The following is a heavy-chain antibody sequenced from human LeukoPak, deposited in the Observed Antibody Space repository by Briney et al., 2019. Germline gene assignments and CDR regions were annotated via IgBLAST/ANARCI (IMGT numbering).Heavy chain of an antibody. CDR1: GGTFSSSA. J-gene: IGHJ6*02. V-gene: IGHV1-69*04. D-gene: IGHD2-15*01. Sequence: ASVKVSCKASGGTFSSSAINWVRQAPGQGLEWMGRIIPILGIANYAQKFQGRVTITADKSTSTAYMELSRLRSDDTAVYYCARDLGYAPSFYYYYGMDVWGQGTTVTVSS. CDR2: IIPILGIA. CDR3: ARDLGYAPSFYYYYGMDV.